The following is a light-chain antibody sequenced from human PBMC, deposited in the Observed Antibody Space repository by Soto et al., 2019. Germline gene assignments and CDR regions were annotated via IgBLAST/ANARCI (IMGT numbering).Light chain of an antibody. CDR1: QSLLHSSGYTY. CDR3: VQAEQSVT. Sequence: DIVMTQSPLSLPVTPGEPASISCRSSQSLLHSSGYTYLHWYLQKPGQSPQLLIYLASKRASGVPDRFSGSGSGTDFTLEISRVEADEVGCYYCVQAEQSVTFGPGTRVEIK. CDR2: LAS. J-gene: IGKJ3*01. V-gene: IGKV2-28*01.